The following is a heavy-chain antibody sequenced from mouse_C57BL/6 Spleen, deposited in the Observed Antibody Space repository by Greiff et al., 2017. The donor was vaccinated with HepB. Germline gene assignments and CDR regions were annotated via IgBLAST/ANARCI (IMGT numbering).Heavy chain of an antibody. Sequence: EVQVVESGGGLVKPGGSLKLSCAASGFTFSSYTMSWVRQTPEKRLEWVATISGGGGNTYYPDSVKGRFTISRDNAKNTLYLQMSRLRSEDTALYYCAREGGPPVDYWGQGTTLTVSS. CDR2: ISGGGGNT. J-gene: IGHJ2*01. V-gene: IGHV5-9*01. CDR1: GFTFSSYT. CDR3: AREGGPPVDY.